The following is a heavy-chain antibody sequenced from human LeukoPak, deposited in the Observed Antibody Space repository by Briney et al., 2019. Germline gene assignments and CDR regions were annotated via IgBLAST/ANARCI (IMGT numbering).Heavy chain of an antibody. V-gene: IGHV3-30*04. D-gene: IGHD5-12*01. J-gene: IGHJ4*02. CDR2: ISYDGSNK. Sequence: PGGSLRLSCAASGFTFSSYAMHWGRQAPGKGLEWVAGISYDGSNKYYADSVKGRFTISRDNSKNTLYLQMNSLRAEDTAVYYCARGPGGYHNTGGQGTLVTVSS. CDR3: ARGPGGYHNT. CDR1: GFTFSSYA.